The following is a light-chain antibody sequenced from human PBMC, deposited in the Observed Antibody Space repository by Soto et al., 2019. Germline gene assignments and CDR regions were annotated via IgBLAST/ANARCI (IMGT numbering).Light chain of an antibody. V-gene: IGKV3-11*01. CDR2: DAS. J-gene: IGKJ4*01. CDR3: QQHINRLS. CDR1: QSVSNY. Sequence: EIVLTQSPATLSLSPGERATLSCRASQSVSNYLAWYQQKPGQAPRLLIYDASNRTTGIPARFSGRESRTAFTLTISTLEPEDSAVYYCQQHINRLSFGGGTKVEIK.